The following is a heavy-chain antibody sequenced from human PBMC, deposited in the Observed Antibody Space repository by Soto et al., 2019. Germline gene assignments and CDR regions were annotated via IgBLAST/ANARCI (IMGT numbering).Heavy chain of an antibody. CDR2: IIPIFGTA. CDR1: GGTFSSYA. CDR3: ATAPIRAAGCAAYYYYGMEV. D-gene: IGHD6-13*01. J-gene: IGHJ6*02. V-gene: IGHV1-69*13. Sequence: ASVKVSCKASGGTFSSYAISWVRQAPGQGLEWMGGIIPIFGTANYAQKFQGRVTITPDESTSTAYMELSSLRSEDTSVYYCATAPIRAAGCAAYYYYGMEVWGQGTTVTVCS.